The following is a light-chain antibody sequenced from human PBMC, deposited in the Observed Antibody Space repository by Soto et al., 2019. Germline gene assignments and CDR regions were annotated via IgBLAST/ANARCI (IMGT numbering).Light chain of an antibody. CDR1: QGISSW. J-gene: IGKJ1*01. CDR3: QQYNFYSWT. CDR2: RAS. V-gene: IGKV1-5*03. Sequence: IRMTQSSSSLSASTGDRVTITCRASQGISSWLAWYQQKPGKAPKVLIYRASKLESGVPSRFSGSGSGTEFTLTISSLQPEDFATYYCQQYNFYSWTFGQGTKVDI.